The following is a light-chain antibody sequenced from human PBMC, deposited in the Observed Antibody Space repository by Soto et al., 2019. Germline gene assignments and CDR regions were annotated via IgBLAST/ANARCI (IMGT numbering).Light chain of an antibody. Sequence: EIVMTQSPATLSVSPGERATLSCRASQSVSSNLAWYQQKPGQAPRLLIYGASARATGFPVRFSGSGSGTEFTLTISSLQSEDFTLYFCQQYNSWPSTFGQGTKVDIK. CDR2: GAS. CDR1: QSVSSN. CDR3: QQYNSWPST. J-gene: IGKJ2*02. V-gene: IGKV3-15*01.